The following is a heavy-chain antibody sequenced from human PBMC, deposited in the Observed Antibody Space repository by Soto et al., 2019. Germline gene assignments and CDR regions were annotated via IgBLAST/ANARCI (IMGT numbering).Heavy chain of an antibody. CDR2: INHSGST. CDR3: ARVMRVVIKYYFDY. D-gene: IGHD3-3*01. Sequence: LSLTCAVYGGSFSGYYWSWIRQPPGKGLEWIGEINHSGSTNYNPSLKSRVTISVDTSKNQFSLKLSSVTAADTAVYYCARVMRVVIKYYFDYWGQGTLVTVSS. CDR1: GGSFSGYY. J-gene: IGHJ4*02. V-gene: IGHV4-34*01.